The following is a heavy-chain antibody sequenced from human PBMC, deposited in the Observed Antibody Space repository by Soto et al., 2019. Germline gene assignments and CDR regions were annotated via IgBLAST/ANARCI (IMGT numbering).Heavy chain of an antibody. Sequence: LSLTCTVSGGSISGFFWTWVRQPPGMPLEGLGHVAASGSTAYNPSLRSRLSLSLDVSKNRFSLELTSVTAADTATYFCARGGSTHYYYGLDVWVPETLLVTVSS. CDR2: VAASGST. CDR1: GGSISGFF. J-gene: IGHJ6*02. V-gene: IGHV4-4*07. CDR3: ARGGSTHYYYGLDV.